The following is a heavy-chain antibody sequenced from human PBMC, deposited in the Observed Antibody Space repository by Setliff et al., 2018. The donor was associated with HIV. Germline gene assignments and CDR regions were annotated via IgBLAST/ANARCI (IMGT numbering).Heavy chain of an antibody. D-gene: IGHD3-10*01. J-gene: IGHJ4*02. V-gene: IGHV3-23*05. CDR1: GFTFSSYA. CDR3: AKGGFRGVIITGDY. Sequence: GGSLRLSCVASGFTFSSYAMSWVRQAPGKGLEWVLTITNSARSTHSADSVKGRFTISRDDSRKTLYLQMNSLRVEDTAVYYCAKGGFRGVIITGDYWGQGTLVTVSS. CDR2: ITNSARST.